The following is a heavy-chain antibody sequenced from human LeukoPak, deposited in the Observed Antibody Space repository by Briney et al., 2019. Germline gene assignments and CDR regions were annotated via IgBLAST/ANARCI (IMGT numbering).Heavy chain of an antibody. J-gene: IGHJ6*03. CDR2: INQDGSEK. Sequence: GGSLRLSCAASGFTFSTYWMSWVRQAPGKGLEWVANINQDGSEKYYVDSVKGRFTISRDNAKNSVYLQMNSLSAEDTALYYCARETCTTCYTHSYYYYMDVWGKGTTVTVSS. CDR1: GFTFSTYW. V-gene: IGHV3-7*01. D-gene: IGHD2-2*01. CDR3: ARETCTTCYTHSYYYYMDV.